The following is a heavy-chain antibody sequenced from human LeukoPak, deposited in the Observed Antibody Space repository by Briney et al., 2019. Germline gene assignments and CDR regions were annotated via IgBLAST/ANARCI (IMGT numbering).Heavy chain of an antibody. J-gene: IGHJ4*02. CDR2: INPSGGST. CDR1: GYTFTSYY. V-gene: IGHV1-46*01. Sequence: ASVKVSCKASGYTFTSYYMHWVRQAPGQGLEWMGIINPSGGSTSYAQKFQGRVTMTRDTSTSTVYMELSSLRSEDTAVYYCARVTLTGYYRAEILYYFDYWGQGTLVTVSS. D-gene: IGHD3-9*01. CDR3: ARVTLTGYYRAEILYYFDY.